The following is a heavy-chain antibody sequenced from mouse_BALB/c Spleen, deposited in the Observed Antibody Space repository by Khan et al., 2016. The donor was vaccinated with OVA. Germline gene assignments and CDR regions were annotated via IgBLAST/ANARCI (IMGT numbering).Heavy chain of an antibody. Sequence: VQLQESGAELVKPGASVKLSCKASGYMFTEYIIHWVKQRSGQGLEWIGWFYPGTGSIKNNEKFKDKATLTADKSSSTVYMELSRLTSEDSAVYFCARHGRYGNLFDYGGQGTTLTVSS. D-gene: IGHD2-1*01. CDR3: ARHGRYGNLFDY. CDR2: FYPGTGSI. V-gene: IGHV1-62-2*01. CDR1: GYMFTEYI. J-gene: IGHJ2*01.